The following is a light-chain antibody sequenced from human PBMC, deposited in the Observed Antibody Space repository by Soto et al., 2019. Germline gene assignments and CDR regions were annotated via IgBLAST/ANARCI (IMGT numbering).Light chain of an antibody. CDR2: GAS. V-gene: IGKV3-15*01. J-gene: IGKJ4*01. Sequence: EVVMTQSPATLSVSQGERATLSCRSSQSVSSNLAWYQQKPGQAPRLLIYGASTRATGVPARFSVSGSGTEFTLTISSLQSEDFAVYCCQQYDNGPLTFGGGTKVDIK. CDR1: QSVSSN. CDR3: QQYDNGPLT.